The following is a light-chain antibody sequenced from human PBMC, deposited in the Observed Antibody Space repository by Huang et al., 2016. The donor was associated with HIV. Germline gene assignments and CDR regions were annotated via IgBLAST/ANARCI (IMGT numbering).Light chain of an antibody. CDR2: GAA. CDR3: QQYNDWPPLT. J-gene: IGKJ4*01. Sequence: VMTQSPASLSASPGARVTLSCRASQGVRTNLAWYQQKPGQAPTLLMFGAATRATGTPPRFSGSGSGTDFTLTITSLQSADSAIYYCQQYNDWPPLTFGGGTKVE. CDR1: QGVRTN. V-gene: IGKV3D-15*01.